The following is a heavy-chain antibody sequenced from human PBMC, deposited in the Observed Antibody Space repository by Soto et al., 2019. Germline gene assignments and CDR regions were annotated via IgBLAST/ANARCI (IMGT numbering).Heavy chain of an antibody. J-gene: IGHJ3*02. V-gene: IGHV3-33*08. D-gene: IGHD3-3*01. Sequence: GGSLRLSCAASGFTFSSYGMHWVRQAPGKGLEWVAVIWYDGSNRYYVDSVKGRFTISRDNSKNTLYLQMNSLRAEDTAVYYCARDERYYDFWSSRNDAFDIWGQGTMVTVSS. CDR2: IWYDGSNR. CDR1: GFTFSSYG. CDR3: ARDERYYDFWSSRNDAFDI.